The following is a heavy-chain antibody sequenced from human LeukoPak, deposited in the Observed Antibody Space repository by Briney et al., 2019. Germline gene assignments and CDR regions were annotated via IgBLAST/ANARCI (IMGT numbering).Heavy chain of an antibody. Sequence: NSGGSLRLSCAASGFTFSSYSMNWVRQAPGKGLEWVSSISSSSSYIYYADSVKGRFTISRDNAKNSLYLQMNSLRAEDTAVYYCARDLGYYDSSGYAVWGQGTLVTVSS. V-gene: IGHV3-21*01. CDR1: GFTFSSYS. CDR2: ISSSSSYI. D-gene: IGHD3-22*01. CDR3: ARDLGYYDSSGYAV. J-gene: IGHJ4*02.